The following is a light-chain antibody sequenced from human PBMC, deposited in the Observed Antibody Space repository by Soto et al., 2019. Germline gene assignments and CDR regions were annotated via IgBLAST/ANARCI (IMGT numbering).Light chain of an antibody. CDR3: QQSYSTPIT. Sequence: DIQMTQSPSSLSASVGDRVTITCRASQIISSYLNWYQQKPGQAPKLLIYGASSLQSGVPSRFSGSGSGTDFTLTISSLQPEDFATYYCQQSYSTPITFGQGTRLEIK. J-gene: IGKJ5*01. CDR1: QIISSY. CDR2: GAS. V-gene: IGKV1-39*01.